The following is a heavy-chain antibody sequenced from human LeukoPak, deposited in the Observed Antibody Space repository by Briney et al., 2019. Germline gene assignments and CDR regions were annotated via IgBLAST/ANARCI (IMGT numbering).Heavy chain of an antibody. J-gene: IGHJ6*04. D-gene: IGHD1-1*01. CDR3: ANRRRASRGYGMDV. Sequence: SVKVSCKASGGTFSSYAISWVRQAPGQGLEWMGGIIPIFGTANYAQKFQGRVTITADESTSTAYMELSSLRSEDTAVYYCANRRRASRGYGMDVWGEGITVTVSS. CDR2: IIPIFGTA. CDR1: GGTFSSYA. V-gene: IGHV1-69*13.